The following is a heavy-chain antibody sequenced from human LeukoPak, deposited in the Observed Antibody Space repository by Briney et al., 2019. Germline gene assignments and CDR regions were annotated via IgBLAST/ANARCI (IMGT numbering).Heavy chain of an antibody. CDR3: ASYWGGRFDY. CDR2: IYYSGST. CDR1: GGSISSYY. Sequence: SETLSLTCTVSGGSISSYYWNWIRQPPGKGLEWIGYIYYSGSTNYNPSLKSRVTISVDTSKNQFSLKLSSVTAADTAVYYCASYWGGRFDYWGQGTLVTVPS. D-gene: IGHD7-27*01. V-gene: IGHV4-59*01. J-gene: IGHJ4*02.